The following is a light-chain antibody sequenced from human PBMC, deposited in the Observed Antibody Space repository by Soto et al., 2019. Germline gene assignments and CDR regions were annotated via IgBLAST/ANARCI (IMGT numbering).Light chain of an antibody. CDR1: SSDVDGYNY. CDR2: DVT. V-gene: IGLV2-14*01. CDR3: SSYTSSSSLWV. Sequence: QSALTQPASVSGSPGQSITISCTGASSDVDGYNYVSWYRQHPGRAPRLMIYDVTNRPTGVSNRFSGSKSGNTASLTISGLQAEDEADYYSSSYTSSSSLWVFGGGTKLPS. J-gene: IGLJ3*02.